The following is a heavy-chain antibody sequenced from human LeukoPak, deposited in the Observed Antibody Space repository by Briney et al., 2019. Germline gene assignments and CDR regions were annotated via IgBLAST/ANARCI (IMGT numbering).Heavy chain of an antibody. CDR1: GCTVSRYG. J-gene: IGHJ1*01. V-gene: IGHV3-33*01. Sequence: GRSLRLSCGASGCTVSRYGMLWVRQAPGKGLEWVAVIWYDGSKKNYADSVKGRFTISRDNSKNTLNMQMTSLRAEDTAVYYCARVSEDYSSGWYEEYFQYWGQGTLVIVSS. CDR3: ARVSEDYSSGWYEEYFQY. D-gene: IGHD6-19*01. CDR2: IWYDGSKK.